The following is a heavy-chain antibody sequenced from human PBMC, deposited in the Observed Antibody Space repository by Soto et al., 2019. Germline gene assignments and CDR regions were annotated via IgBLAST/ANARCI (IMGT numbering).Heavy chain of an antibody. CDR1: GFTFSSYG. V-gene: IGHV3-33*01. Sequence: QVQLVESGGGVVQPGRSLRLSCAASGFTFSSYGMHWVRQAPGKGLEWVAVIWYDGSNKYYADSVKGRFTISRDNSKNTLYLQMNSLSAEDTAVYYCARDPGYGGNSIDYWGQGTLVTVSS. CDR2: IWYDGSNK. D-gene: IGHD4-17*01. J-gene: IGHJ4*02. CDR3: ARDPGYGGNSIDY.